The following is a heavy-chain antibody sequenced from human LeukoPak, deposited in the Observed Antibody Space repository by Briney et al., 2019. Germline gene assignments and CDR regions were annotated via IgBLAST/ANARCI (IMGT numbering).Heavy chain of an antibody. D-gene: IGHD2-2*01. CDR1: GGSISSYY. Sequence: PSETLSLTCTVSGGSISSYYWSWIRQPPGKGLEWIGYIYYSGSTNYNPSLKSRVTISVDTSKNQFSLKLSSVTAADTAVYYCARGVPIVVVPAAIDYFDYWGQGTLVTVSS. CDR2: IYYSGST. J-gene: IGHJ4*02. V-gene: IGHV4-59*12. CDR3: ARGVPIVVVPAAIDYFDY.